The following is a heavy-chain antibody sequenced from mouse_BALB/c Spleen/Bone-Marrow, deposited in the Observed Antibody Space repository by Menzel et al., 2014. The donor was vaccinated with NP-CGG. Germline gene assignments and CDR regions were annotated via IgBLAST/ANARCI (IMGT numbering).Heavy chain of an antibody. CDR2: IWGDGST. D-gene: IGHD2-1*01. Sequence: VQLQQSGPGLVAPSQSQSITCTVSGFSLTGYGVNWVRQPPGKGLEWLGMIWGDGSTDYNSALKSRLSISKDNPKSQVFLKMNSLQTDDTARYYCARGGNYYAMDYWGQGTSVTVSS. J-gene: IGHJ4*01. CDR1: GFSLTGYG. CDR3: ARGGNYYAMDY. V-gene: IGHV2-6-7*01.